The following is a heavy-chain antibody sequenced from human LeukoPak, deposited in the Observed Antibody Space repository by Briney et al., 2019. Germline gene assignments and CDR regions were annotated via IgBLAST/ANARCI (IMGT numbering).Heavy chain of an antibody. CDR1: GGTFISYA. V-gene: IGHV1-69*05. CDR3: ARGAPYYYDSSGYSFDY. D-gene: IGHD3-22*01. J-gene: IGHJ4*02. Sequence: GASVTVSCKASGGTFISYAISWVRQAPGQGLEWMGGIIPIFGTANYAQKFQGRVTITTDESTSTAYMELSSLRSEDTAVYYCARGAPYYYDSSGYSFDYWGQGTLVTVSS. CDR2: IIPIFGTA.